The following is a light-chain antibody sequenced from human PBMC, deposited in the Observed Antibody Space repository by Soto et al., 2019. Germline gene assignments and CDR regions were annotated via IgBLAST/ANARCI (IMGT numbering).Light chain of an antibody. Sequence: QSVLTQPASVSGSPGQSITISCTGTSSDVGTYNYVSWYQQHPGKAPKLMIHEASNRPSGVPDRFSGSKSGNTASLTISGLQAADEADYYCSLYTSENTYVFGTGTKV. J-gene: IGLJ1*01. CDR1: SSDVGTYNY. V-gene: IGLV2-14*01. CDR2: EAS. CDR3: SLYTSENTYV.